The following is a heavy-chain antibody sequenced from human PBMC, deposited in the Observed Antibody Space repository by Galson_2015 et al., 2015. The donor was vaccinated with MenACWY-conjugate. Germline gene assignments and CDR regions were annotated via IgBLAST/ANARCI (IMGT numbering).Heavy chain of an antibody. V-gene: IGHV4-39*01. D-gene: IGHD2-2*01. Sequence: SETLSLTCTVSGGSISSSSYYWDWIRQPPGRGLEWIGTIYCSGSTYYNSSLKSRVTISVDTSKNQFSLNLSSVTAADTAMYYCARHDRTAPARSGAFDIWGRGTMVTVSS. CDR2: IYCSGST. J-gene: IGHJ3*02. CDR3: ARHDRTAPARSGAFDI. CDR1: GGSISSSSYY.